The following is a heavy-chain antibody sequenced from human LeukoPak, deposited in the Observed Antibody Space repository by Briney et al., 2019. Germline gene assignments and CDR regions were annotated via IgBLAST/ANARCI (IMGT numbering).Heavy chain of an antibody. D-gene: IGHD3-10*01. CDR1: GDTSSKYI. V-gene: IGHV1-69*13. Sequence: GASVKVSCKSSGDTSSKYIISWIRQAPAQGLEWMGGINPFSGAVRYARNFEGRVTITADESTSTVYMEMSGLRSEDTAVYYCARGGSGRLAAFDIWGQGTMVTVSS. CDR3: ARGGSGRLAAFDI. J-gene: IGHJ3*02. CDR2: INPFSGAV.